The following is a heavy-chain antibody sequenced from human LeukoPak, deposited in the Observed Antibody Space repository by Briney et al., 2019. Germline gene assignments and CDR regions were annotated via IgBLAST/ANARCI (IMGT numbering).Heavy chain of an antibody. J-gene: IGHJ6*02. Sequence: SGGSLRLSCAASGFTFSSNSMNWVRQAPGKGLEWVSSISSSSSYIYYADSVKGRFTISRDNAKNSLYLQMNSLRAEDTAVYYCARDSYCSSTSCPMMYYYYGMDVWGQGTTVTVSS. CDR2: ISSSSSYI. D-gene: IGHD2-2*01. V-gene: IGHV3-21*01. CDR3: ARDSYCSSTSCPMMYYYYGMDV. CDR1: GFTFSSNS.